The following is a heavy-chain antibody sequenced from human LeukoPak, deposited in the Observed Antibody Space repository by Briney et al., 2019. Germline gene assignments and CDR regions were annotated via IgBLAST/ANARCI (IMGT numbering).Heavy chain of an antibody. Sequence: PGGSLRLPCAAPGFAFTAYGMTGVRRAPGKGREWLSYIGPVPRRTYYADSVRGRSVISREDAKNQLYLQISSLRAEDTAGYYWARDYVTMAPDYGGPGTLVTVSS. CDR1: GFAFTAYG. D-gene: IGHD3-10*02. CDR2: IGPVPRRT. CDR3: ARDYVTMAPDY. V-gene: IGHV3-21*01. J-gene: IGHJ4*02.